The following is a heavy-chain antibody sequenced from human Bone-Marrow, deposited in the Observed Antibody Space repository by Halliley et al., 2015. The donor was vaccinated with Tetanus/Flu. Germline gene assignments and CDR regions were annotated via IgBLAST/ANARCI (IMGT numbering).Heavy chain of an antibody. CDR1: GGSMSTIGHS. J-gene: IGHJ3*02. CDR2: IYYTGNS. Sequence: TLSLTCTVSGGSMSTIGHSWSWIRQPPGKGLEWIGYIYYTGNSYDNPSLRSRVTFSLDKSKNQFSLRMTSVSAADSAVYYCARGSQFDALEIWGQGIQVSVSS. CDR3: ARGSQFDALEI. V-gene: IGHV4-30-2*01.